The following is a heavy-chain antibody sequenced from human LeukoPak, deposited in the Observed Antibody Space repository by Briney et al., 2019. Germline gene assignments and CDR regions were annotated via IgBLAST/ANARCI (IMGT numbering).Heavy chain of an antibody. J-gene: IGHJ4*02. V-gene: IGHV6-1*01. D-gene: IGHD2-2*01. CDR1: GDSVSNNNVP. CDR2: TYYRSKWYT. Sequence: SQTLSLTCVLSGDSVSNNNVPWNWIRQSPSRGLEWLGRTYYRSKWYTDYAVSVRGRITINPDTSKNQFSLHLNYVTPEDTAVYYCARGGRGYCSSSTCYLDFWDQGTLVTVSS. CDR3: ARGGRGYCSSSTCYLDF.